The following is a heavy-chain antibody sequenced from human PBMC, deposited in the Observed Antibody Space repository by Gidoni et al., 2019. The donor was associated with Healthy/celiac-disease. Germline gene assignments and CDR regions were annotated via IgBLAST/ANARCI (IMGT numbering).Heavy chain of an antibody. Sequence: QVQLVESGGGVVQPGRSLRLSCAASGFTFSSYGMHWVRQAPGKGLEWVAVIWYDGSNKYYADSVKGRFTISRDNSKNTLYLQMNSLRAEDTAVYYCARDSVDAVSIAAAGIFDYWGQGTLVTVSS. CDR2: IWYDGSNK. J-gene: IGHJ4*02. CDR1: GFTFSSYG. CDR3: ARDSVDAVSIAAAGIFDY. D-gene: IGHD6-13*01. V-gene: IGHV3-33*01.